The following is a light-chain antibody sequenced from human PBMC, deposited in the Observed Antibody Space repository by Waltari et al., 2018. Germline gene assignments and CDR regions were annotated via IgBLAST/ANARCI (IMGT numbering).Light chain of an antibody. CDR2: GTI. CDR1: QSVGGD. Sequence: EVVMTQSPATLSVSPGESATLSCGASQSVGGDLAWYQQKPGQAPRLLIYGTITRPTGVSARFRGSGSGTEFTLTISRLQSEDFAVYYCQQYNNWPLTFGGGTKVEI. J-gene: IGKJ4*01. V-gene: IGKV3-15*01. CDR3: QQYNNWPLT.